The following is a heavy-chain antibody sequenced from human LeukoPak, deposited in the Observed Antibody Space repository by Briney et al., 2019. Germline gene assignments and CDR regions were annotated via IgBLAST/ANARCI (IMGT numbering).Heavy chain of an antibody. V-gene: IGHV3-30*18. CDR2: ISYDGSNK. D-gene: IGHD6-13*01. Sequence: GRSLRLSCAASGFTFSSYGMHWVRQAPGKGLEWVAVISYDGSNKYYADSVKGRFTISRDNSKNTLYLQMNSLRAEDTAVYYCAKDMYSRIGYYFDYRGQGTLVTVSS. CDR1: GFTFSSYG. J-gene: IGHJ4*02. CDR3: AKDMYSRIGYYFDY.